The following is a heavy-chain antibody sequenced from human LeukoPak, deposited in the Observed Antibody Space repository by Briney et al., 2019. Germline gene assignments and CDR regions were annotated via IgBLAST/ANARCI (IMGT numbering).Heavy chain of an antibody. V-gene: IGHV3-30*02. CDR2: IRYDGSSK. CDR1: RFTFSNYG. Sequence: GGSLRLSCAASRFTFSNYGMHWVRQAPGKGLEWVAFIRYDGSSKYYADSVKGRFTISRDNSKNTLYLQMNSLRAEDTAVYYCARDMGDGYDFYFDYWGQGTLVTVSS. J-gene: IGHJ4*02. CDR3: ARDMGDGYDFYFDY. D-gene: IGHD5-12*01.